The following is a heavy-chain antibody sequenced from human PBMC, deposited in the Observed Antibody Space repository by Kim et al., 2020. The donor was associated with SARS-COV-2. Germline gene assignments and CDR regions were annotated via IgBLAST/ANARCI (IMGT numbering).Heavy chain of an antibody. CDR2: IIPIFGTA. V-gene: IGHV1-69*13. CDR3: ARGWYSGSYYFDY. CDR1: GGTFSSYA. D-gene: IGHD1-26*01. Sequence: SVKVSCKASGGTFSSYAISWVRQAPGQGLEWMGGIIPIFGTANYAQKFQGRVTITADESTSTAYMELSSLRSEDTAVYYCARGWYSGSYYFDYWGQGTLVTVSS. J-gene: IGHJ4*02.